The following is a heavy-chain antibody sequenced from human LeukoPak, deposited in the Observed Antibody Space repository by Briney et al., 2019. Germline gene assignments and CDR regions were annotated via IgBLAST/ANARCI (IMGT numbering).Heavy chain of an antibody. J-gene: IGHJ6*02. CDR3: ASNSAYYYYGMDV. V-gene: IGHV1-46*01. Sequence: WASVKASCKASGYTFTSYYMHWVRQAPGQGLEWMGIINPSGGSTSYAQKFQGRVTMTRDTSTSTVYMELSSLRSEDTAVYYCASNSAYYYYGMDVWGQGTTVTVSS. D-gene: IGHD2-21*01. CDR2: INPSGGST. CDR1: GYTFTSYY.